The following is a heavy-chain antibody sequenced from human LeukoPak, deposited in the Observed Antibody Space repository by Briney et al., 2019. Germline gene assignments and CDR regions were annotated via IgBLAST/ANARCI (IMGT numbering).Heavy chain of an antibody. J-gene: IGHJ5*02. CDR2: INPNSGGT. CDR1: GYTFTGYY. V-gene: IGHV1-2*02. D-gene: IGHD4-17*01. CDR3: ARDSDYGDGFDP. Sequence: GASVKVSCKASGYTFTGYYMHWMRQAPGQGLEWMGWINPNSGGTNYAQKFQGRVTMTRDTSISTAYMELSRLRSGDTAVYYCARDSDYGDGFDPWGQGTLVTVSS.